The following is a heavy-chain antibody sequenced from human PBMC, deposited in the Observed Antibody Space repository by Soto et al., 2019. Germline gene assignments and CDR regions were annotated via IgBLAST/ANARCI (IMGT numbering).Heavy chain of an antibody. CDR1: GYSFAVYW. CDR2: IDPSDSQT. Sequence: GESLKISCNGSGYSFAVYWITWVRQKPGKGLEWMGRIDPSDSQTYYSPSFRGHVTISVTKSITTVFLQWSSLRASDTAMYYCARQIYDSDTGPNFQYYFDSWGQGTPVTVSS. D-gene: IGHD3-22*01. CDR3: ARQIYDSDTGPNFQYYFDS. V-gene: IGHV5-10-1*01. J-gene: IGHJ4*02.